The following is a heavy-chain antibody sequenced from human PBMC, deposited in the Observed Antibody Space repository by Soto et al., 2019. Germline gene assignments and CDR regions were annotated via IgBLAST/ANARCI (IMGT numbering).Heavy chain of an antibody. CDR2: IRAYNGYT. V-gene: IGHV1-18*04. J-gene: IGHJ4*02. CDR3: ARASDGYRSGWYVGYFDF. CDR1: GYTFTSYV. D-gene: IGHD6-19*01. Sequence: ASVKVSCKASGYTFTSYVISWVRQAPGHGLERMGWIRAYNGYTNYAQKFQGRVTVTTDTSTSTAYMELRNQISDDTAIYYCARASDGYRSGWYVGYFDFWGQGTLVTVSS.